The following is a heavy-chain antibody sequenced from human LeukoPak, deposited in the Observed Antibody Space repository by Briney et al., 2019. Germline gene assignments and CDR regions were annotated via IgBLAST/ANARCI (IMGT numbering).Heavy chain of an antibody. J-gene: IGHJ4*02. Sequence: GGSLRLSCAASGFTFSSYAMHWVRQAPGKGLEWVAVISYDGSNKYYADSVKGRFTISRDNSKNTLYLQMNSLRAEDTAVYYCARDIAAAGAYYFDYWGQGTLVTVSS. V-gene: IGHV3-30-3*01. CDR1: GFTFSSYA. CDR2: ISYDGSNK. D-gene: IGHD6-13*01. CDR3: ARDIAAAGAYYFDY.